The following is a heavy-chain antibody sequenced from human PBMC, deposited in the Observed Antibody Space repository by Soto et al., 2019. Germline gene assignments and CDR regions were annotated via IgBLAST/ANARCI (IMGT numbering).Heavy chain of an antibody. V-gene: IGHV1-69*06. Sequence: QVQLVQSGAEVKKPGSSVKVSCKASGGTFSSYAISWVRQAPGEGLEWMGGIIPIFGTANYAQKFQGRVTITADKSTSTAYMELSSLRSEDTAVYYCASPTEPTAMVPLDYWGQGTLVTVSS. CDR3: ASPTEPTAMVPLDY. D-gene: IGHD5-18*01. CDR1: GGTFSSYA. CDR2: IIPIFGTA. J-gene: IGHJ4*02.